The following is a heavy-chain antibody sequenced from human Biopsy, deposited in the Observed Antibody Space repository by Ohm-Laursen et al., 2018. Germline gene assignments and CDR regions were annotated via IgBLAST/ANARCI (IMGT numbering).Heavy chain of an antibody. J-gene: IGHJ6*02. Sequence: VKISCKASGDTFTTSAISWVRQVPGQGLDWMGRIIPILGTVDYGQNFQGRVTIRADTSTTFLELTSLRYDDTAVYYCASGDVGGIGLDVWGLGTTVTVSS. CDR3: ASGDVGGIGLDV. CDR2: IIPILGTV. D-gene: IGHD3-10*01. V-gene: IGHV1-69*10. CDR1: GDTFTTSA.